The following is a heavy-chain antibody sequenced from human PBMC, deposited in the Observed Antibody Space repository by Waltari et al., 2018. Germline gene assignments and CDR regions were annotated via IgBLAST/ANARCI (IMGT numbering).Heavy chain of an antibody. V-gene: IGHV3-30*02. Sequence: QVHLVESGGGVVQPGGSLRLSCSASVFTLSSFGMHWVRQAPGKGLEWVSYIQYDGSKKYYADSVKGRFTIFRDNSKNALYLQMNSLRSEDTALYYCAKVLDFWSDYSNAFDVWAKGLWSASLQ. J-gene: IGHJ3*01. CDR2: IQYDGSKK. CDR3: AKVLDFWSDYSNAFDV. D-gene: IGHD3-3*01. CDR1: VFTLSSFG.